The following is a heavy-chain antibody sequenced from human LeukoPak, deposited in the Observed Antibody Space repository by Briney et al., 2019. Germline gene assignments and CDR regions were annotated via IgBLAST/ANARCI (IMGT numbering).Heavy chain of an antibody. CDR3: ATGLLTESYFDY. D-gene: IGHD2-15*01. CDR1: GYTLTELS. Sequence: ASVKVSCKVSGYTLTELSMHWVRQAPGKGLXXXGGFDPEDGETIYAQKFQGRVTMTEDTSTDTAYMELSSLRSEDTAVYYCATGLLTESYFDYWGQGTLVTVSS. J-gene: IGHJ4*02. V-gene: IGHV1-24*01. CDR2: FDPEDGET.